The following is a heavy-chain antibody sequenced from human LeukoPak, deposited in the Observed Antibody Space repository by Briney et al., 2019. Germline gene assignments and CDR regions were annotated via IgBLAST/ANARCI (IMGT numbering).Heavy chain of an antibody. D-gene: IGHD3-22*01. CDR3: ARAPRGYYYDSSGYYYFDY. CDR2: TYYRSKWYN. V-gene: IGHV6-1*01. J-gene: IGHJ4*02. Sequence: SQALSLTCAISGDSVSSNSAAWNWIRQSPSRGLEWLGRTYYRSKWYNDYAVSVKSRITINPDTSKNQFSLQLNSVTPEDTAVYYCARAPRGYYYDSSGYYYFDYWGQGTLVTVSS. CDR1: GDSVSSNSAA.